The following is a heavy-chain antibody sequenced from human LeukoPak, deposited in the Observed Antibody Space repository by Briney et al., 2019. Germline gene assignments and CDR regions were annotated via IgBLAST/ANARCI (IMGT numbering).Heavy chain of an antibody. CDR3: AKGETTVTYFDY. CDR1: GFTFSRYD. CDR2: ISGSAGST. J-gene: IGHJ4*02. Sequence: GGPLRLSCAASGFTFSRYDMRWLPQAPGKGLECVSAISGSAGSTYYADSVKGRFTISRDNSKNTLYLQMNSLRAEDTAVYYCAKGETTVTYFDYWGQGNLVTVSS. V-gene: IGHV3-23*01. D-gene: IGHD4-17*01.